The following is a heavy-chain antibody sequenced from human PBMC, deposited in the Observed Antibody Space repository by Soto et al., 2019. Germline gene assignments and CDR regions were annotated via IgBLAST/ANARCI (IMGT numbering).Heavy chain of an antibody. CDR1: GGTFSTYA. CDR2: IIPMFGTA. J-gene: IGHJ5*01. Sequence: QVQLVQSGAEVKKPGSSVKVSCKASGGTFSTYATSWVRQAPGQGLEWMGMIIPMFGTANYAQKFQGRVTITADKSTSTAYMELSSLGSEDTAVYYCARDEGGSGYQLDSWGQGTLVTVSS. D-gene: IGHD3-22*01. V-gene: IGHV1-69*06. CDR3: ARDEGGSGYQLDS.